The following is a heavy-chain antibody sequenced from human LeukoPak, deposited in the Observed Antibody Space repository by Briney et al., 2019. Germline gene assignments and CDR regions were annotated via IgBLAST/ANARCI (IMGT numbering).Heavy chain of an antibody. D-gene: IGHD3-22*01. Sequence: ASVKVSCKASGCTFTSYGISWVRQAPGQGLEWMGWISAYNGNTNYAQKLQGRVTMTTDTSTSTAYMELRSLRSDDTAVYYCARDSHYYDSSGYGSTWGQGTLVTVSS. CDR3: ARDSHYYDSSGYGST. CDR1: GCTFTSYG. CDR2: ISAYNGNT. V-gene: IGHV1-18*01. J-gene: IGHJ4*02.